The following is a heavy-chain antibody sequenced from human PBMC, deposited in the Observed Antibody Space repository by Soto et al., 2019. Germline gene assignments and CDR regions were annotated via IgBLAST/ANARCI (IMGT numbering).Heavy chain of an antibody. D-gene: IGHD2-21*02. CDR3: AHRLTATAFDI. J-gene: IGHJ3*02. V-gene: IGHV2-5*02. Sequence: QITLKESGPTLVKPTQTLTLTCTFSGFSLSTSGVAVGWIRQPPGKALEWLALIYWDDDKRYSPSMKGRLTITRDTSKNQVVLIMTNLDPEDTATYYCAHRLTATAFDIWGQGTMVTVSS. CDR1: GFSLSTSGVA. CDR2: IYWDDDK.